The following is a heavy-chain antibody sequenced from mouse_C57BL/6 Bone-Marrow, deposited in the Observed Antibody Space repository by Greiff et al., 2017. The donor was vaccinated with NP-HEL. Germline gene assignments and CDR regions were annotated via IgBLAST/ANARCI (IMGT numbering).Heavy chain of an antibody. CDR1: GYTFTDYN. Sequence: EVQLQQSGPELVKPGASVKMSCKASGYTFTDYNMHWVKQSHGKSLEWIGYINPNNGGTSYNQKFKGKATLTVNKSSSTAYMELRSLTSEDSAVYYCARLGYYGSSFHWYCDVWGTGTTVTVSS. CDR3: ARLGYYGSSFHWYCDV. D-gene: IGHD1-1*01. CDR2: INPNNGGT. V-gene: IGHV1-22*01. J-gene: IGHJ1*03.